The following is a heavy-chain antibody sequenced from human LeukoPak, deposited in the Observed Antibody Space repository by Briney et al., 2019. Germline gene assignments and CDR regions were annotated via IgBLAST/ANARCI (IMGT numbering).Heavy chain of an antibody. CDR1: GFTFSRYW. CDR2: INSDGSST. CDR3: ATPFRDSSGSYYNDWFDP. J-gene: IGHJ5*02. D-gene: IGHD3-22*01. V-gene: IGHV3-74*01. Sequence: PGGSVRLSCTASGFTFSRYWTHWVRQAPGKGLVWVSRINSDGSSTAYADSVKGRFTISRDNAKNTLYLQMTSLRAEDTAVYFCATPFRDSSGSYYNDWFDPWGEGTLVTVSS.